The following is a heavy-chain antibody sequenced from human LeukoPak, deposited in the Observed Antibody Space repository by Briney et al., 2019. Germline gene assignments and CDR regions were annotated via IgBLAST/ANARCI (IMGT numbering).Heavy chain of an antibody. Sequence: KTSETMSLTCTVSGGSISSYYWSWIRQPPGKGLEWIGYIYYSGSTNYNPSLKSRVTISVDTSKNQFSLKLSSVTAADTAVYYCARASLRAFDIWGQGTMVTVSS. V-gene: IGHV4-59*01. J-gene: IGHJ3*02. CDR3: ARASLRAFDI. CDR1: GGSISSYY. CDR2: IYYSGST.